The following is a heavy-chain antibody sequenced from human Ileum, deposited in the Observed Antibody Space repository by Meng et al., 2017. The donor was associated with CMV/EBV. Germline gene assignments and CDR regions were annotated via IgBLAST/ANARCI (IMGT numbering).Heavy chain of an antibody. CDR2: MNPNSGNT. V-gene: IGHV1-8*01. CDR1: GYNFNTYD. D-gene: IGHD3-10*01. CDR3: ARGGQGKEYYGSGILNWFDP. Sequence: ASVKVSCKASGYNFNTYDINWVRLATGQGLEWMGWMNPNSGNTGYAQKFQGRVTMTRNTSITTACMELSSLRSDDTAVYYCARGGQGKEYYGSGILNWFDPWGQGTLVTVSS. J-gene: IGHJ5*02.